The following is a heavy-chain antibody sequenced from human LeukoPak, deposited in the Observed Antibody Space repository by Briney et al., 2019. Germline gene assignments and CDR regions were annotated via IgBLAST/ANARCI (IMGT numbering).Heavy chain of an antibody. V-gene: IGHV1-2*02. CDR1: GYTFTGYY. Sequence: ASVKVSCKASGYTFTGYYMHWVRQAPGQGLEWMGWINPNSGGTNYAQKFQGRVTMTRDTSISTAYMVLSRLRSDDTAVYYCASSKVLEEELPSYYYYYMDVWGKGTTVTVSS. J-gene: IGHJ6*03. CDR2: INPNSGGT. CDR3: ASSKVLEEELPSYYYYYMDV. D-gene: IGHD3-3*01.